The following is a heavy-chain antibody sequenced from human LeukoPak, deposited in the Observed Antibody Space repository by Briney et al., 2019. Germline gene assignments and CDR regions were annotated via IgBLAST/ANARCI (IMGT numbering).Heavy chain of an antibody. CDR3: AKDRGSSGFFDY. CDR1: GFTFSSYA. V-gene: IGHV3-23*01. Sequence: GGSLRLSCAASGFTFSSYAMSWVRQAPGKGLEWVSAISGSGGSTYYADSVKGRFTISRDNSKNTLYLQMNSLRADDTAVYYCAKDRGSSGFFDYWGQGTLVTVSS. D-gene: IGHD3-22*01. J-gene: IGHJ4*02. CDR2: ISGSGGST.